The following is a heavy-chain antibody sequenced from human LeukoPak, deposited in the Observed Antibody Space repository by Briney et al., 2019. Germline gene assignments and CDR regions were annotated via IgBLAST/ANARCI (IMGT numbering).Heavy chain of an antibody. CDR3: ARQAYTTMAYIDY. CDR1: GFTFKNYA. D-gene: IGHD5-18*01. V-gene: IGHV3-23*01. Sequence: VGSLSLSCAASGFTFKNYALSWVRQAPGKGLEWVSVISGSGGTTYYADSVKGRFTISRDNSKNTVFLQMNSLRAGDTAVYYCARQAYTTMAYIDYWGQGTLVTVSS. CDR2: ISGSGGTT. J-gene: IGHJ4*02.